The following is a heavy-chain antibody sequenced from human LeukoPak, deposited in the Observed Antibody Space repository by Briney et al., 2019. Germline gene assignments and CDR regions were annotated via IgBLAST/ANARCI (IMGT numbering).Heavy chain of an antibody. D-gene: IGHD3-22*01. V-gene: IGHV4-34*01. CDR3: ARAKYYYDSSGYYSYYSDY. CDR2: INHSGST. J-gene: IGHJ4*02. CDR1: GGSFSGYY. Sequence: SETLSLTCAVYGGSFSGYYWSWIRQPPGKGLEWIGEINHSGSTNYNPSLKSRVTISVDTSKNQFSLKLSSVTAADTAVYYCARAKYYYDSSGYYSYYSDYWGQGTLVTVSS.